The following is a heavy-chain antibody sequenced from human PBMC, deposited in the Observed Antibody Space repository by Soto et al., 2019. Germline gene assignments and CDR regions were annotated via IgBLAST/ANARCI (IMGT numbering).Heavy chain of an antibody. CDR2: IYYSGST. J-gene: IGHJ6*02. V-gene: IGHV4-59*01. Sequence: SETLSLTCTVFGGYISSYYWSCIRQPPGKGLEWIGYIYYSGSTNYNPFLKSRVTISVDTSKNTFSLKLSSVTAADTAVYYSARAGPTGVTYGMDVWGQGTTVTVYS. D-gene: IGHD4-17*01. CDR1: GGYISSYY. CDR3: ARAGPTGVTYGMDV.